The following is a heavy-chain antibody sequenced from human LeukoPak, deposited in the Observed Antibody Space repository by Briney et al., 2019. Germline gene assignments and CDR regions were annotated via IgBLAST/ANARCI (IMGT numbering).Heavy chain of an antibody. CDR1: GYTFTGYY. J-gene: IGHJ6*03. D-gene: IGHD3-10*01. CDR2: INPNSGGT. V-gene: IGHV1-2*02. CDR3: ARAEILWFGEYYYYYMDV. Sequence: ASVKVSCKASGYTFTGYYMHWVRQAPGQGLEWMGWINPNSGGTNYAQKFQGRVTMTRDTSISTAYMELSRLRSDDTAVYYCARAEILWFGEYYYYYMDVWGKGTTVTVSS.